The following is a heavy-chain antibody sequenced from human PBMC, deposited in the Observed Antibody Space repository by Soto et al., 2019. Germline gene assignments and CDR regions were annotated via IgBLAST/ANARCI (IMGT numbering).Heavy chain of an antibody. J-gene: IGHJ4*02. CDR1: GFTFSSYG. CDR3: AKTGRDYGDSPNDY. V-gene: IGHV3-30*18. Sequence: QVQLVESGGGVVQPGRSLRLSCADSGFTFSSYGMHWVRQAPGKGLEWVAVISFDGSTKYYADSVKGRFTISRDNSKNTLYLQMNSLRADDTAMYYCAKTGRDYGDSPNDYWCQGILVTVSS. D-gene: IGHD4-17*01. CDR2: ISFDGSTK.